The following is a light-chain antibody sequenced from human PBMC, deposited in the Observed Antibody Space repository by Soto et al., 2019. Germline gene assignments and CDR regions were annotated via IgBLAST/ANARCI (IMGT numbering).Light chain of an antibody. CDR2: EVT. V-gene: IGLV2-23*02. CDR3: CSYAGNSYVV. CDR1: SRDVGSYKL. J-gene: IGLJ2*01. Sequence: QSVLTQPASVSGSPGQSITISCTGTSRDVGSYKLVSWYQQHPGKTPKLMIYEVTKRPSGVSNRFSGSKSGNTASLTISGLQAEDEADYYCCSYAGNSYVVFGGGTKVTVL.